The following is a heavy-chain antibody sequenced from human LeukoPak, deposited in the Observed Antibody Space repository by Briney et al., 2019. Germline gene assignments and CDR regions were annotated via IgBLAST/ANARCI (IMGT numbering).Heavy chain of an antibody. CDR2: SYYSGST. Sequence: SETLSLTCTVSGGSISSNSYYWGWIRQPPGKGLQWIGSSYYSGSTYYNPSLKSRVTISVDTSKNQFSLKLSSVAAADTAVYFCARGPYSYDSSGAFDIWGQGTMVTVSS. CDR1: GGSISSNSYY. D-gene: IGHD3-22*01. CDR3: ARGPYSYDSSGAFDI. J-gene: IGHJ3*02. V-gene: IGHV4-39*01.